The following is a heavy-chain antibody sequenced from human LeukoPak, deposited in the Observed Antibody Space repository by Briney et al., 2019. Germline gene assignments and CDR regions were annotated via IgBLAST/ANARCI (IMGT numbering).Heavy chain of an antibody. V-gene: IGHV1-18*01. CDR1: GYTFTNFG. CDR3: ARAGGWAREDYKADAFHI. Sequence: VASVKVSCKASGYTFTNFGITWVRQAPGPGLEWMGWISVYKGDTIYAQKLQGRVTMTTDTSTGTAYMEVRSLRSDDTAVYYCARAGGWAREDYKADAFHIWGQGTMVTVSS. J-gene: IGHJ3*02. D-gene: IGHD6-19*01. CDR2: ISVYKGDT.